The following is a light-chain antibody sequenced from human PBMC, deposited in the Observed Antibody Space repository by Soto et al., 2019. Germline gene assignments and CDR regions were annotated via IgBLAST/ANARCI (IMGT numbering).Light chain of an antibody. CDR1: NIGSKS. V-gene: IGLV3-21*04. CDR3: QVWDSTSDHPGVI. J-gene: IGLJ7*01. Sequence: SYELTQPPSVSVAPGKTATITCGGNNIGSKSVHWYQQKPGQAPVLVINYDSDRPSGIPERFSGSKSGNTATLTISRVEAGDEADYYCQVWDSTSDHPGVIFGGGTQLTVL. CDR2: YDS.